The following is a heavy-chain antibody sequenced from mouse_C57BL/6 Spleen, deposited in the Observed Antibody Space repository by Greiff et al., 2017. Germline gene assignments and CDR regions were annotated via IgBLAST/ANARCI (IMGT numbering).Heavy chain of an antibody. CDR1: GYSITSGYY. CDR2: ISYDGSN. D-gene: IGHD2-1*01. V-gene: IGHV3-6*01. Sequence: VQLKESGPGLVKPSQSLSLTCSVTGYSITSGYYWNWIRQFPGNKLEWMGYISYDGSNNYNPSLKNRISITRDTSKNQFFLKLHSVTTEDTATYYCARDGNYYAMDYWGQGTSVTVSS. J-gene: IGHJ4*01. CDR3: ARDGNYYAMDY.